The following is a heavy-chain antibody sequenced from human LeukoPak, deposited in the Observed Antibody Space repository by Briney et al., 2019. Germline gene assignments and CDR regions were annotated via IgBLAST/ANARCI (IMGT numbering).Heavy chain of an antibody. Sequence: GGSLRLSCAASGFTFGSYAMSWVRQAPGKGLEWVSDINGSGGSTYYTDSVKGRFTISRDNSKNTLYLQMNSLRAEDTAIYYCAKKYSTGLDPWGQGTLVTVSS. V-gene: IGHV3-23*01. CDR2: INGSGGST. CDR3: AKKYSTGLDP. D-gene: IGHD1-26*01. J-gene: IGHJ5*02. CDR1: GFTFGSYA.